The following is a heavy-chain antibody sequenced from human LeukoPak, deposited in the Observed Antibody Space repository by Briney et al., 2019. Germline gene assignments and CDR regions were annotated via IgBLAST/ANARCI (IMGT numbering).Heavy chain of an antibody. CDR2: ISGSGDST. CDR3: AKDPYSSGPYNWFDP. J-gene: IGHJ5*02. CDR1: DFSIDRANY. Sequence: ETLSLTCTVSDFSIDRANYGGWVRQPPGKGLEWVSAISGSGDSTYYADSVKGLFTISRDNSKNTLYLQMNRLRAEDTAVYYCAKDPYSSGPYNWFDPWGQGTLVTVSS. V-gene: IGHV3-23*01. D-gene: IGHD6-19*01.